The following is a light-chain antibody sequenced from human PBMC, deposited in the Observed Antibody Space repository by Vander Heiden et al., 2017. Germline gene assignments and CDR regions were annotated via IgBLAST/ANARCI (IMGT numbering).Light chain of an antibody. CDR1: RSDVGGYNY. V-gene: IGLV2-11*01. CDR3: CSYAGGNIFVL. J-gene: IGLJ2*01. CDR2: DVA. Sequence: ALTQPRSVSRSPGQSVTISCTGTRSDVGGYNYLSRHQQPQAQTPRLIIYDVARQPSGVADRFSGSKSGNAASLTISGVQAEDEADYYYCSYAGGNIFVLFGRGTTLTVL.